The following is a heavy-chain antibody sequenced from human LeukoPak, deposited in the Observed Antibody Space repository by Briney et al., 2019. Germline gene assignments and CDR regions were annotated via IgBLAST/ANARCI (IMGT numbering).Heavy chain of an antibody. Sequence: QPGGPWRFSCATSGFTSSIYGMSWVRQAPGKGLEWVSAISGSGGSTYYADSVKGRFTISRDNSKNTLYLQMNSLRAEDTAVYYCAKGAGGSCYSPVGYWGHGTLVTVSS. CDR1: GFTSSIYG. D-gene: IGHD2-15*01. V-gene: IGHV3-23*01. J-gene: IGHJ4*01. CDR2: ISGSGGST. CDR3: AKGAGGSCYSPVGY.